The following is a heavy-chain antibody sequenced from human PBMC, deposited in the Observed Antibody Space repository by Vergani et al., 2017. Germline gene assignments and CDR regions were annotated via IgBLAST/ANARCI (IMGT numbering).Heavy chain of an antibody. Sequence: VQLVESGGGVVQPGRSLRLSCAASGFTFSSYGMHWVRQAPGKGLEWVAVISYDGSNKYYADSVKGRFTISRDNSKNTLYLQMNSLRAEDTAVYYCARDLTIFGVVPSFGYWGQGTLVTVSS. J-gene: IGHJ4*02. CDR1: GFTFSSYG. CDR3: ARDLTIFGVVPSFGY. CDR2: ISYDGSNK. V-gene: IGHV3-30*03. D-gene: IGHD3-3*01.